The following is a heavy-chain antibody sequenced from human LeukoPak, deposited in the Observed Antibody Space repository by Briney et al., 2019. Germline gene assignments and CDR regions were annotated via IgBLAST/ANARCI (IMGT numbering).Heavy chain of an antibody. CDR2: ISGSGGST. J-gene: IGHJ4*02. D-gene: IGHD5-12*01. V-gene: IGHV3-23*01. CDR3: AKTPQGYSAYYDY. CDR1: GFIFSSYA. Sequence: GSLRLSCAASGFIFSSYAMSWVRQAPGKGLEWVSTISGSGGSTYYADSVKGRFSISRDNSGNTLSLQMNSLGAEDTAVYFCAKTPQGYSAYYDYWGQGALVTVSS.